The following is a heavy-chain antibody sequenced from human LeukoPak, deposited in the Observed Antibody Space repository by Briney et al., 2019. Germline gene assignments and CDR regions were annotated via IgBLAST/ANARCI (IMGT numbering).Heavy chain of an antibody. V-gene: IGHV3-74*01. CDR1: GFTFSNYW. J-gene: IGHJ5*02. CDR2: IYVDGRTT. CDR3: IRDYRSADL. Sequence: GGSLRLSCVASGFTFSNYWMHWVRQPPGKGLVWVSRIYVDGRTTNYADSVKGRFTISRDNAKNTVYLEMNSLSVEDTATYYCIRDYRSADLWGQGTLVTVTS.